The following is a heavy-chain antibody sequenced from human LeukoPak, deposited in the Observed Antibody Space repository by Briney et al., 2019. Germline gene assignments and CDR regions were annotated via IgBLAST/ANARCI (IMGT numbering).Heavy chain of an antibody. CDR1: GGSFSGYY. Sequence: SETLSLTCAVYGGSFSGYYWSWIRQPPGKGLEWIGEINHSGSTNYNPSLKSRVTISVDTSKNQFSLKLSSVTAADTAVYYCARHACGGDCSSWGQGTLVTVSS. CDR2: INHSGST. V-gene: IGHV4-34*01. D-gene: IGHD2-21*02. CDR3: ARHACGGDCSS. J-gene: IGHJ4*02.